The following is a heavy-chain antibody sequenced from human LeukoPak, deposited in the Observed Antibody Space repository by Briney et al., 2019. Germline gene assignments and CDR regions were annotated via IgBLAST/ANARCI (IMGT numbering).Heavy chain of an antibody. CDR3: AKAGGSSGFNDY. J-gene: IGHJ4*02. D-gene: IGHD6-19*01. Sequence: GTSLRLSCAASGFTFRSHGMHWVRQAPGKGLEWVAFIWYDGSNKYYTDSVKGRFTISRDNSKNTLYLQMNSLRAEDTAVYYCAKAGGSSGFNDYWGQGTLVTVSS. CDR1: GFTFRSHG. V-gene: IGHV3-30*02. CDR2: IWYDGSNK.